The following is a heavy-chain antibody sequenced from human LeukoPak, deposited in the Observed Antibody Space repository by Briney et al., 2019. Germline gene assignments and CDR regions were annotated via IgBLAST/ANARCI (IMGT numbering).Heavy chain of an antibody. J-gene: IGHJ4*02. CDR3: ARLVWDTTMADGDIDS. CDR2: ISIASTYI. D-gene: IGHD5-18*01. CDR1: GFTFSSYS. V-gene: IGHV3-21*01. Sequence: GGSLTLSCAASGFTFSSYSMNWVRQPPGKGLEWVSSISIASTYIYYADSVKGRFTISRDNAKNSLYLQMNSLRAEDTAMYYCARLVWDTTMADGDIDSWGQGTLLIVSS.